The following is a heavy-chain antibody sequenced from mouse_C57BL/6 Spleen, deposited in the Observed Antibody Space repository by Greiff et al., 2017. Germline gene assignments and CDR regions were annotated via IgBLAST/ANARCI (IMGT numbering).Heavy chain of an antibody. CDR2: INPNKGGT. CDR3: ARAPYYSNYDYYAMDY. CDR1: GYTFTDYN. V-gene: IGHV1-18*01. D-gene: IGHD2-5*01. J-gene: IGHJ4*01. Sequence: EVQLQQSGPELVKPGASVKIPCKASGYTFTDYNMDWVKQSHGKSLEWIGDINPNKGGTIYNQQFKGKATFTVDKSSSPAYMELRNLTSEDTAVYYCARAPYYSNYDYYAMDYWGQGTSVTVAS.